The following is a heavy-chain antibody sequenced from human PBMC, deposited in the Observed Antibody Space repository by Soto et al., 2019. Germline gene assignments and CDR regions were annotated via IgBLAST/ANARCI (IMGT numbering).Heavy chain of an antibody. Sequence: GGSLRLSCVASGFIFRTYTMNWVRQAPGEGLEWVSGIRGFSPYTFYAESVKGRFTISRDNAKNSLYLQMNSLGVEDTAVYYCARDRGYDAHDYYYNAMDVWGQGTTVTVSS. J-gene: IGHJ6*02. D-gene: IGHD2-15*01. CDR2: IRGFSPYT. CDR3: ARDRGYDAHDYYYNAMDV. V-gene: IGHV3-21*01. CDR1: GFIFRTYT.